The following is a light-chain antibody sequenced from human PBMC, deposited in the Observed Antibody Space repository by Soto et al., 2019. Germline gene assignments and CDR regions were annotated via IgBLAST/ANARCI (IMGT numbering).Light chain of an antibody. CDR3: ATWDGSLSPGV. V-gene: IGLV1-51*02. J-gene: IGLJ1*01. CDR2: ENN. CDR1: SSNLGINF. Sequence: QSVLTQPPSVSAAPEQKVTISCSGGSSNLGINFVSWYQQFPGAVPKLLIYENNKRPSGIPDRFSGAKSGTSATLDITGLQTGDEADYYCATWDGSLSPGVFGGGTKVTVL.